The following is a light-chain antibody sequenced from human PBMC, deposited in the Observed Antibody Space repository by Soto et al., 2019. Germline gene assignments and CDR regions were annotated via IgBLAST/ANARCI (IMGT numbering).Light chain of an antibody. CDR3: QQSSNWPPLT. J-gene: IGKJ4*01. Sequence: EVVLTQSPATLSLSPGERATLSFRASQSVSSSYLAWYQQKPGQAPRLLIYDAYNRATGIPATFSGSGSGTDFTLTISSLEPEDFAVYYCQQSSNWPPLTCGGGTKVDIK. CDR1: QSVSSSY. CDR2: DAY. V-gene: IGKV3-11*01.